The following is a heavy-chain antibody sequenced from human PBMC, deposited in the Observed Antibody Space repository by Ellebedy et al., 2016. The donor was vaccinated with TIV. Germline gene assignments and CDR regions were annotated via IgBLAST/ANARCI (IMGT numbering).Heavy chain of an antibody. D-gene: IGHD4-17*01. V-gene: IGHV3-7*01. CDR3: ARRGSYVDYAVQVNNWFDP. J-gene: IGHJ5*02. Sequence: PGGSLRLSCTASGFSFRSYWMGWVRQAPGKGLEWVANIYQDGSEKYYVDSVEGRFTVSRDNAKNSLYLQVKSLRAEDTAVYYCARRGSYVDYAVQVNNWFDPWGQGTPVTVSP. CDR2: IYQDGSEK. CDR1: GFSFRSYW.